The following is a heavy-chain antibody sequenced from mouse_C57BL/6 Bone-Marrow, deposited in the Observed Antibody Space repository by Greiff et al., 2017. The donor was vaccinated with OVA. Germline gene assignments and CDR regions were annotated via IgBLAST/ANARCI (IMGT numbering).Heavy chain of an antibody. CDR2: IDPENGDT. D-gene: IGHD2-2*01. CDR3: TTGYNYYAMDY. V-gene: IGHV14-4*01. Sequence: EVQGVESGAELVRPGASVKLSCTASGFNIKDDYMHWVKQRPEQGLEWIGWIDPENGDTEYASKFQGKATITADTSSNTAYLQLSSLTSEDTAVYYCTTGYNYYAMDYWGQGTSVTVSS. CDR1: GFNIKDDY. J-gene: IGHJ4*01.